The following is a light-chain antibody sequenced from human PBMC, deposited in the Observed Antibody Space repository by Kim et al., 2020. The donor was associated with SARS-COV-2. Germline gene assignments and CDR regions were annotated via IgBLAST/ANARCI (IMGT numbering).Light chain of an antibody. CDR2: GNS. CDR1: SSNIGAGYD. V-gene: IGLV1-40*01. Sequence: VTISCTGSSSNIGAGYDVHWYQQLPGTAPKLLIYGNSNRPSGVPDRFSGSKSGTSASLAITGLQAEDEADYYCQSYDNSLSGSGVFGTGTKVTVL. J-gene: IGLJ1*01. CDR3: QSYDNSLSGSGV.